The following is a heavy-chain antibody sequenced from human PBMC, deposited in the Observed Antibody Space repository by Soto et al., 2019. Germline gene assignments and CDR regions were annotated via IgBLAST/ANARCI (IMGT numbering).Heavy chain of an antibody. CDR2: IYYSGST. CDR3: AKVDTAMVNTFDY. V-gene: IGHV4-39*01. Sequence: SETLSLTCTVSGGSISSSSYYWGWIRQPPGKGLEWIGSIYYSGSTYYNPSLKSRVTISVDTSKNQFSLKLSSVTAADTAVYYCAKVDTAMVNTFDYWGQGTLVTVSS. CDR1: GGSISSSSYY. D-gene: IGHD5-18*01. J-gene: IGHJ4*02.